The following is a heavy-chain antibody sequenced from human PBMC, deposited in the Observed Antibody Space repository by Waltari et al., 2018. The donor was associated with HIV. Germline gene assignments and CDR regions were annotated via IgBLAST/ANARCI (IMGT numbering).Heavy chain of an antibody. Sequence: QVQLQESGPGLVNPSETLSLTCTVPGGSHHWAWIRQPPGKGLEWIAYLYYGGSSNYNPALKSRVTISLDTSRNHFSLILNSVTAADTATYFCVRGDSSGYSFDSWGQGTLVTVSS. D-gene: IGHD3-22*01. CDR2: LYYGGSS. V-gene: IGHV4-59*11. CDR1: GGSHH. CDR3: VRGDSSGYSFDS. J-gene: IGHJ5*01.